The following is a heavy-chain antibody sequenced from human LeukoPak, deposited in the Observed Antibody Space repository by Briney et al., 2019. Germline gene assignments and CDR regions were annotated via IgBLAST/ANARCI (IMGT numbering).Heavy chain of an antibody. Sequence: HGESLKISCKGSEYNFSNYWIAWVRQMPGKGLEWMGIIYPGDSDTRYSPSFQGQVTISADKSFSTAYLQWSSLKASDTAMYYCARWGVAVVGNTPGFEYWGQGTLVTVSS. V-gene: IGHV5-51*01. CDR1: EYNFSNYW. D-gene: IGHD6-19*01. CDR3: ARWGVAVVGNTPGFEY. J-gene: IGHJ4*02. CDR2: IYPGDSDT.